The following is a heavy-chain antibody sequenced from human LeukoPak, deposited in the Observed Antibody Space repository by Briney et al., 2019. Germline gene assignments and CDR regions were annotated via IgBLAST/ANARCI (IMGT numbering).Heavy chain of an antibody. J-gene: IGHJ6*03. Sequence: GGSLRLSCAASGFTFDDYAMHWVRQAPGKGLEWVSGISWNSGSIGYADSVKGRFTISRDNAKNSLYLQMNSLRAEDTAVYYCAKGSGYYYSYYYYYMDVWGKGTTVTVSS. D-gene: IGHD3-22*01. V-gene: IGHV3-9*01. CDR2: ISWNSGSI. CDR1: GFTFDDYA. CDR3: AKGSGYYYSYYYYYMDV.